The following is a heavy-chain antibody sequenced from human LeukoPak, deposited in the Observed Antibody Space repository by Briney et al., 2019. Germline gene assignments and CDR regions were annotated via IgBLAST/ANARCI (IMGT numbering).Heavy chain of an antibody. D-gene: IGHD4-11*01. J-gene: IGHJ3*02. V-gene: IGHV4-39*07. CDR3: MRERREDNSYFDAFDI. CDR1: GGSISSSNYY. Sequence: SETLSLTCTVSGGSISSSNYYWGWIRQPPGKGLEWIGSIYHSGSTFHSPSLKSRVTISIDTSKNQFSLKVHSVTAADTAVYYCMRERREDNSYFDAFDIWGHGTTVTASS. CDR2: IYHSGST.